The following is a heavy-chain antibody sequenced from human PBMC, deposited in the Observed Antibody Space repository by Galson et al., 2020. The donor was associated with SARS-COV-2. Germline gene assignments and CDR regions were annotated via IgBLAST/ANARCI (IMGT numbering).Heavy chain of an antibody. CDR3: ARRSTRYSGGWYSYYGMDV. D-gene: IGHD6-19*01. Sequence: PGESLKISRKGSGYSFTSYWIGWVRQMPGKGLEWMGNIYPGDSHTRYSPSFQGQVTISADKSISTAYLQWSSLKASDTAMYYCARRSTRYSGGWYSYYGMDVWGQGTTVTVSS. CDR1: GYSFTSYW. CDR2: IYPGDSHT. V-gene: IGHV5-51*01. J-gene: IGHJ6*02.